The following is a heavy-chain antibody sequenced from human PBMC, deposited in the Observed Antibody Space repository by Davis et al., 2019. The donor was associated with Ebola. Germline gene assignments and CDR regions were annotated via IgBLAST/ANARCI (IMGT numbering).Heavy chain of an antibody. J-gene: IGHJ4*02. D-gene: IGHD6-19*01. V-gene: IGHV1-46*01. CDR3: ARVGSDWYGFDY. Sequence: ASVKVSCKASGYTFTSYYIHWVRQAPGQGLEWMGLITPSGGSTSYAQKFQGRVTMTRDTSTGTVYMELSSLRSEDTAVYYCARVGSDWYGFDYWGQGSLVTVSS. CDR2: ITPSGGST. CDR1: GYTFTSYY.